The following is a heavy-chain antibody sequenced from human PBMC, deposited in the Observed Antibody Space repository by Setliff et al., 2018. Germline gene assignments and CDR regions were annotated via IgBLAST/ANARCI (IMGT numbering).Heavy chain of an antibody. CDR3: ASHEPWLWNAFDI. V-gene: IGHV3-48*03. Sequence: GESLKISCAASGFTFRSYEMSWVRQAPGKGLEWISYITTSGSTIYYADSVKGRFTISRDNAKNSLYLQMNSLRAEDTAVYYCASHEPWLWNAFDIWGQGTMVTVSS. CDR2: ITTSGSTI. J-gene: IGHJ3*02. D-gene: IGHD6-19*01. CDR1: GFTFRSYE.